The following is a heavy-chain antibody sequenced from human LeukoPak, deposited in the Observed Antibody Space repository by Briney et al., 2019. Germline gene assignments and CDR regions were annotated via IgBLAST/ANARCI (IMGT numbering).Heavy chain of an antibody. Sequence: GGSLRLSCAASGFTFSSYAMSWVRQAPGKGLEWVAVIWSDGSHKFYTDSVKGRFTISRDNSENTLYLQMSSLRVEDTAVYYCTRGQTTYYDYWGQGTLVTVSS. D-gene: IGHD1-7*01. CDR1: GFTFSSYA. V-gene: IGHV3-33*08. CDR3: TRGQTTYYDY. J-gene: IGHJ4*02. CDR2: IWSDGSHK.